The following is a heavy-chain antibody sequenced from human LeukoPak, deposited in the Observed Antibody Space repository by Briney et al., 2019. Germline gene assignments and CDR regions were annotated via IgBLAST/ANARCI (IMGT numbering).Heavy chain of an antibody. CDR2: IIPISGTT. CDR1: GGTFTSYA. Sequence: SVEVSCKTSGGTFTSYAITWVRQAPGQGLEWMGKIIPISGTTNYAQKFQGRVTFTADESTGTAYMELSSLRSEDTALYYCARKLRLGGNWFDPWGQGTLVTVSS. CDR3: ARKLRLGGNWFDP. D-gene: IGHD1-26*01. V-gene: IGHV1-69*15. J-gene: IGHJ5*02.